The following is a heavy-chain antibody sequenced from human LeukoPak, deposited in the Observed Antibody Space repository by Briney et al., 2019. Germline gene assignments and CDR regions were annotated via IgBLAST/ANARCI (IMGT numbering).Heavy chain of an antibody. CDR1: GYTFTSHG. CDR2: ISAYNGNT. D-gene: IGHD3-16*01. CDR3: ARAEVKLGEQTFDY. J-gene: IGHJ4*02. Sequence: ASVKVSCKASGYTFTSHGISWVRQAPGQGLEWMGWISAYNGNTNYAQKLQGRVTMTTDTSTSTAYIELRSLRSDDTAVYYCARAEVKLGEQTFDYWGQGTLVTVSS. V-gene: IGHV1-18*01.